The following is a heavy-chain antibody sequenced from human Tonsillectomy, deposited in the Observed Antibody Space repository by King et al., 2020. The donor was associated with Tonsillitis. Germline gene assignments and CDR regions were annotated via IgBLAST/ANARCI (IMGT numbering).Heavy chain of an antibody. D-gene: IGHD3-9*01. V-gene: IGHV1-18*01. CDR1: GYTFTSYG. CDR3: ASTFRPHYNILTGYYDAFDI. CDR2: ISAYNGNT. Sequence: QLVQSGAEVKKPGASVKVSCKASGYTFTSYGISWVRQAPGQGLEWMGWISAYNGNTNYAQKLQGRVTMTTDTSTSTAYMELRSLRSDDTAVYYCASTFRPHYNILTGYYDAFDIWGQGTMVTVSS. J-gene: IGHJ3*02.